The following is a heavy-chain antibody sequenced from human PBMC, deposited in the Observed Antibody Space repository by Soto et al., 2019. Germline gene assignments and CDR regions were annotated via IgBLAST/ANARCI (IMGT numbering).Heavy chain of an antibody. CDR1: GGSISSYD. J-gene: IGHJ3*02. CDR3: ARDCSGGSFSFAFDI. V-gene: IGHV4-59*01. CDR2: IYYSGST. D-gene: IGHD2-15*01. Sequence: SETLSLTCTVSGGSISSYDWSWIRQPPGKGLEWIGYIYYSGSTNYNPSLKSRVTISVDTSKNQFSLKLSSVTAADTAVYSCARDCSGGSFSFAFDIWGQGTMVTVSS.